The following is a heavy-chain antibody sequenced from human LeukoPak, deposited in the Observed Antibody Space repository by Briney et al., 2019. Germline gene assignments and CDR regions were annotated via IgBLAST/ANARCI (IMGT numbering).Heavy chain of an antibody. CDR2: INPSGGST. Sequence: ASVKVSCKASGYTFTSYYMHWVRQAPGRGLEWMGIINPSGGSTSYAQKFQGRVTMTRDTSTSTVYMELSSLRSEDTAVYYCARGNYGSGSYYKAWGYWGQGTLVTVSS. V-gene: IGHV1-46*01. CDR3: ARGNYGSGSYYKAWGY. J-gene: IGHJ4*02. CDR1: GYTFTSYY. D-gene: IGHD3-10*01.